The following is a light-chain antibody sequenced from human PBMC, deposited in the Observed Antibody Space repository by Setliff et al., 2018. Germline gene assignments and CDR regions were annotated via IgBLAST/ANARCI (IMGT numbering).Light chain of an antibody. CDR3: KQYGSTPRT. J-gene: IGKJ1*01. Sequence: EIVLTQSPGTLSLSPGERATLSCRASQSVTSSYLAWYQQTPGQAPRLLIYGASYRATGVPDRFTGSGSGTDFTLTISRLEPEDFAVYYCKQYGSTPRTFGQGTKVDIK. CDR2: GAS. CDR1: QSVTSSY. V-gene: IGKV3-20*01.